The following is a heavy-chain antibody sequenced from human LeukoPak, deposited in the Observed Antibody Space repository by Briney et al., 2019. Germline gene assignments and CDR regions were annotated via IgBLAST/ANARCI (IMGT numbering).Heavy chain of an antibody. D-gene: IGHD1-26*01. CDR1: GGYISTSNYY. CDR3: ARDLSGLFDY. V-gene: IGHV4-39*07. Sequence: PSETLSLTCSVSGGYISTSNYYWGWIRQPPGKGLEWIGTIYYSGSTYYNPSLQSRVTISLDTSKNQFSLKLSSVTAADTAVYYCARDLSGLFDYWGQGTLVTVSS. J-gene: IGHJ4*02. CDR2: IYYSGST.